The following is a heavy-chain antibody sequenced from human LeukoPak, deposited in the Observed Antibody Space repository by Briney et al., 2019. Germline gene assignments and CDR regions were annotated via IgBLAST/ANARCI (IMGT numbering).Heavy chain of an antibody. J-gene: IGHJ4*02. V-gene: IGHV4-34*01. D-gene: IGHD5-12*01. Sequence: SETLSLTCAVYGGSFSGYYWSWIRQPPGKGLEWIGEINHSGSTNYNPSLKSRVTISVDTSKNQFSLKLSSVTAADTAVYYCAVWALVAVVFDYWGQGTLVTVSS. CDR3: AVWALVAVVFDY. CDR2: INHSGST. CDR1: GGSFSGYY.